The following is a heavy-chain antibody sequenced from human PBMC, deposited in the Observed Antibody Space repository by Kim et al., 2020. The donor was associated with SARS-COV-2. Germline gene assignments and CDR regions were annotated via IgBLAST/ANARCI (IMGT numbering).Heavy chain of an antibody. D-gene: IGHD1-26*01. Sequence: GGSLRLSCAASGFTFSSYAMHWVRQAPGKGLEWVAVISYDRSNKYYADSVKGRFTISRDNSKNTLYLQMNSLRAEDTAVYYCARTNSGSYLDYFDYWGQGTLVTVSS. CDR2: ISYDRSNK. CDR1: GFTFSSYA. V-gene: IGHV3-30*04. CDR3: ARTNSGSYLDYFDY. J-gene: IGHJ4*02.